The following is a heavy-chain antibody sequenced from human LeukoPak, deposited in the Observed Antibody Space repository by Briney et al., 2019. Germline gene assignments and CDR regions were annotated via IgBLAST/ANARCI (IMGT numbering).Heavy chain of an antibody. CDR3: ARSFGEWQYYYYMDV. V-gene: IGHV4-34*01. CDR2: INHSGST. CDR1: GGSFSGYY. Sequence: SETLSLTCAVYGGSFSGYYWSWIRQPPGEGLEWIGEINHSGSTNYNPSLKSRVTISVDTSKNQFSLKLSSVTAADTAVYYCARSFGEWQYYYYMDVWGKGTTVTISS. D-gene: IGHD3-10*01. J-gene: IGHJ6*03.